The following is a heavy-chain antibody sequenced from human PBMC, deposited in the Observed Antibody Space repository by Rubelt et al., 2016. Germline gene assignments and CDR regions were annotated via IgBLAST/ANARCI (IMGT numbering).Heavy chain of an antibody. J-gene: IGHJ4*02. CDR3: ARDHVSSALDY. Sequence: VQLVESGGGVVQPGRSLRLSCAASGFSFSMYWMHWVRQVPGKGLVWVSRIYSDVSSTTYADSVKGRFTISRDNAKNTLYLQMNSLRAEDTAVYYCARDHVSSALDYWGQGTLVTVSS. D-gene: IGHD3-10*01. CDR1: GFSFSMYW. CDR2: IYSDVSST. V-gene: IGHV3-74*01.